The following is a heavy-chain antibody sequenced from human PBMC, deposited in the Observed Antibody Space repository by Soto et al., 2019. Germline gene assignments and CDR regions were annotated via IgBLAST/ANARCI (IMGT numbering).Heavy chain of an antibody. V-gene: IGHV3-33*01. Sequence: GGSLRLSCAASGFTFSSYGMHWVRQAPGKGLEWVAVIWYDGSNKYYADSVKGRFTISRDNSKNTLYLQMNSLRAEDTAVYYCARDRSMIRNYYGMDVWGQGTTVTVSS. D-gene: IGHD3-22*01. J-gene: IGHJ6*02. CDR1: GFTFSSYG. CDR2: IWYDGSNK. CDR3: ARDRSMIRNYYGMDV.